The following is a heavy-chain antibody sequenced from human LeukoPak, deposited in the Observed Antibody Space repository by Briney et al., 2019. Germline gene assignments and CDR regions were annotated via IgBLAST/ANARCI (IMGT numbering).Heavy chain of an antibody. CDR3: AKGKNYYYYMDV. J-gene: IGHJ6*03. Sequence: GGSLRLSCAASRFTFSSYAMSWVRQAPGKGLEWVSAISGSGGSTYYADSVKGRFIISRDNSKNTLYLQMNSLRAEDTAVYYCAKGKNYYYYMDVWGKGTTVTVSS. V-gene: IGHV3-23*01. CDR2: ISGSGGST. CDR1: RFTFSSYA.